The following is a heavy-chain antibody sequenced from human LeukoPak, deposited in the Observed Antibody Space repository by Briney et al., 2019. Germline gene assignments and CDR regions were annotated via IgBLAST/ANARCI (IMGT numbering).Heavy chain of an antibody. V-gene: IGHV3-21*04. J-gene: IGHJ6*02. Sequence: GGSLRLSCAASGFTFSSYSMNWVRQAPGKGLEWVSSISSSSSYIYYADSVKGRFTISRDNSKNTLYLQMNSLRAEDTAVYYCARDFPRYCSGGSCRRVDVWGQGTTVTVSS. D-gene: IGHD2-15*01. CDR1: GFTFSSYS. CDR2: ISSSSSYI. CDR3: ARDFPRYCSGGSCRRVDV.